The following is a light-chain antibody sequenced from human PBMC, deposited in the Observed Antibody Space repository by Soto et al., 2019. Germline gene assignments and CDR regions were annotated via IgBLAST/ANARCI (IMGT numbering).Light chain of an antibody. V-gene: IGLV2-11*01. CDR2: DVS. CDR3: CSYAGYYIDV. Sequence: QSALTQPRSVSGSPGQSVTISCTGTSSDVGGYNYVYWYQQHPGKAPKVIIYDVSNRPSGVPDRFSGFKSGNTASLTISGLQAEDEADYYCCSYAGYYIDVFGTGTKLTVL. CDR1: SSDVGGYNY. J-gene: IGLJ1*01.